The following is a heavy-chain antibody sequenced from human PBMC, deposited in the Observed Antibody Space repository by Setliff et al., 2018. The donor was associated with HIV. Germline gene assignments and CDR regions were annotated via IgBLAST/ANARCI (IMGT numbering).Heavy chain of an antibody. CDR1: GYTFTNYG. CDR2: ISGYNSDT. Sequence: GASVKVSCKASGYTFTNYGISWLRQAPGQGLEWMGWISGYNSDTKYAEKVQGRVTMTTDTSTGTAYMELRSLRSDDTAVYYCAREVVPTSEYHTFDSWGQGSRVTVSS. CDR3: AREVVPTSEYHTFDS. J-gene: IGHJ4*02. D-gene: IGHD6-6*01. V-gene: IGHV1-18*04.